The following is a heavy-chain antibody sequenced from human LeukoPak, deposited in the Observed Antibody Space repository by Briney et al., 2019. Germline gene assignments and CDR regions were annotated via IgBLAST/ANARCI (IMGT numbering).Heavy chain of an antibody. CDR1: GYSISSGYY. V-gene: IGHV4-38-2*01. CDR3: ARALFPRRESDY. D-gene: IGHD3-10*02. Sequence: SETLSLTCAVSGYSISSGYYWGWIRQTPGNGLEWIGSIYHSGSTYYNPSLRSRATISVDTSNNQYSQKLSSGTAADTAVYYCARALFPRRESDYWGQGTLVTVSS. J-gene: IGHJ4*03. CDR2: IYHSGST.